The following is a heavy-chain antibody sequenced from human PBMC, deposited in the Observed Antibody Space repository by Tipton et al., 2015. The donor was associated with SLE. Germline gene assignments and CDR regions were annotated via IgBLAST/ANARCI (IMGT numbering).Heavy chain of an antibody. CDR3: ARELRIVGEKDWFDP. Sequence: GLVKPSETLSLTCAVYGGSFSGYYWSWIRQPPGKGLEWIGEINHSGSTNYNPSLKSRVTISVDTSKNQFSLKLSSVTAADTAVYSCARELRIVGEKDWFDPWGQGTLVPVSS. V-gene: IGHV4-34*01. J-gene: IGHJ5*02. CDR1: GGSFSGYY. CDR2: INHSGST. D-gene: IGHD1-26*01.